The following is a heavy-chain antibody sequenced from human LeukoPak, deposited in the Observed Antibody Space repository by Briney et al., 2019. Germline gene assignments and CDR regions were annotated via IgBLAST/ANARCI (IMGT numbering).Heavy chain of an antibody. J-gene: IGHJ5*02. CDR3: ASVYCSSTSCYTGDFDP. D-gene: IGHD2-2*02. CDR2: ISSSSSYI. Sequence: GGVPLLSRAASGFTLSSYSMKRVRPAPGEGGGWGSSISSSSSYIYYADSVKGRFTISRDNAKNSLYLQMNSPRAEDTAVYYCASVYCSSTSCYTGDFDPWGQGTLVTVSS. V-gene: IGHV3-21*01. CDR1: GFTLSSYS.